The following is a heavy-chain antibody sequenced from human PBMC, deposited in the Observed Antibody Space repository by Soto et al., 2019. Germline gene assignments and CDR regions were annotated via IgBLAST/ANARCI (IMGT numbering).Heavy chain of an antibody. J-gene: IGHJ4*02. CDR2: ISYDGSNK. Sequence: QVQLVESGGGVVQPGRSLRLSCAASGFTFSSYAMHWVRQAPGKGLEWVAVISYDGSNKYYADSVKGRFTISRDNSKNTLYLQMNSLRAEDTAVYYCARDVSDYWGQGTLVTVSS. CDR1: GFTFSSYA. CDR3: ARDVSDY. V-gene: IGHV3-30-3*01.